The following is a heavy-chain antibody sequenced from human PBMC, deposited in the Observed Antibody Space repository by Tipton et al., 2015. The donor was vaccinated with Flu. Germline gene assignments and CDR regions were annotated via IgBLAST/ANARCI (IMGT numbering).Heavy chain of an antibody. V-gene: IGHV4-38-2*01. CDR3: ARSSTRGESDF. J-gene: IGHJ4*02. CDR1: GDSIGSPYY. D-gene: IGHD3-16*01. CDR2: IHKTGYT. Sequence: TLSLTCSVSGDSIGSPYYWGWIRQPPGRGLEWIGNIHKTGYTYYNPSLTSRLTISVDTSKNQISLKLTSVSVADTAVYYCARSSTRGESDFWGQGILVTVSS.